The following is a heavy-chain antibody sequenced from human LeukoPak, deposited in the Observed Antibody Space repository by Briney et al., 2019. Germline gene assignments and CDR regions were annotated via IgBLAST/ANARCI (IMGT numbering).Heavy chain of an antibody. CDR1: GLTFSSYW. Sequence: GGSLRLSCGASGLTFSSYWMSWARQAPGKGLEWVANIKQDGSEKYYVDSVKGRFAISRDNAKNSLYLQMNSLRAEDTAVYYCPREAGGSSHWGQGTLVTVSS. CDR2: IKQDGSEK. J-gene: IGHJ4*02. V-gene: IGHV3-7*01. D-gene: IGHD2-2*01. CDR3: PREAGGSSH.